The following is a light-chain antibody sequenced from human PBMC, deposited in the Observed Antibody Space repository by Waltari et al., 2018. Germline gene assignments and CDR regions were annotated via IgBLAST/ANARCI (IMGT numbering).Light chain of an antibody. CDR2: DAS. CDR1: QGVGCH. J-gene: IGKJ3*01. CDR3: QHRSNWPPFT. Sequence: EIVLTQSPATLSLSPGERATLSCRASQGVGCHLACYQQKPGQTPRLLIYDASSRATGIVFRFSGSGSGTDFTLTINSLEPEDFAVYYCQHRSNWPPFTFGPGTKVDIK. V-gene: IGKV3-11*01.